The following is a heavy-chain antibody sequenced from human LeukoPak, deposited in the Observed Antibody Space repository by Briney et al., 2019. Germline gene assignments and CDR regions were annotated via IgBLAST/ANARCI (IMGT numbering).Heavy chain of an antibody. CDR2: ISSSGSTI. D-gene: IGHD3-22*01. V-gene: IGHV3-48*01. J-gene: IGHJ3*02. CDR3: AREGSFTMIVVSPGAFDI. CDR1: GFTFSRNS. Sequence: GGSLRLSCAASGFTFSRNSMIWVRQAPGNGLEWLSSISSSGSTIYYADSVKGRFTISRDNSKNTLYLQMNSLRAEDTAVYYCAREGSFTMIVVSPGAFDIWGQGTMVTVSS.